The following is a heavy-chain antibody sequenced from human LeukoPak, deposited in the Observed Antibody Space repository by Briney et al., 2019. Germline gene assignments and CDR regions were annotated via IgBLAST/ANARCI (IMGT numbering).Heavy chain of an antibody. D-gene: IGHD6-13*01. CDR2: IIPIFGTA. CDR3: ATTRLKSSSWDDAFDI. V-gene: IGHV1-69*05. CDR1: GGTFSSYA. J-gene: IGHJ3*02. Sequence: ASVKVSCKASGGTFSSYAISWVRQAPGQGLEWMGGIIPIFGTANYAQKFQGRVTITTDESTSTAYMELSSLRSEDTAVYYCATTRLKSSSWDDAFDIWGQGTMVTVSS.